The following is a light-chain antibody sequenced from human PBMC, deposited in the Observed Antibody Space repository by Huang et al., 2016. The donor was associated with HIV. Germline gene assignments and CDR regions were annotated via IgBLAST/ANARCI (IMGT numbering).Light chain of an antibody. Sequence: DIQMTQSPSTLSASVGDRATITRRASQSISSWLAWYQQKPGKAPQLLIYKGSTLESGVSSRFSGSGSGTEFTLTINSLQPDDFASYYCQQYISYPWTFGQGTKVEIK. CDR1: QSISSW. CDR3: QQYISYPWT. CDR2: KGS. J-gene: IGKJ1*01. V-gene: IGKV1-5*03.